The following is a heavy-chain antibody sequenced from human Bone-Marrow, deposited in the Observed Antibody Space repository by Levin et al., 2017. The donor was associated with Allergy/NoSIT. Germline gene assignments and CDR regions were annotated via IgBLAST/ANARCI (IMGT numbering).Heavy chain of an antibody. CDR1: GGSISSSSYY. V-gene: IGHV4-39*01. Sequence: SETLSLTCTVSGGSISSSSYYWGWIRQPPGKGLEWIGSIYYSGSTYYNPSLKSRVTISVDTSKNQFSLKLSSVTAADTAVYYCARHRLRFYSYYYYGMDVWGQGTTVTVSS. CDR3: ARHRLRFYSYYYYGMDV. CDR2: IYYSGST. J-gene: IGHJ6*02. D-gene: IGHD2-15*01.